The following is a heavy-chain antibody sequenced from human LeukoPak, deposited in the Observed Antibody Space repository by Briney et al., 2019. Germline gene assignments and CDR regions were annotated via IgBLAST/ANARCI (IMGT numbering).Heavy chain of an antibody. CDR1: RFTFTDYG. J-gene: IGHJ4*02. V-gene: IGHV3-33*01. D-gene: IGHD2-15*01. CDR2: IWYDGSGK. Sequence: GRFLRLSCAASRFTFTDYGMHWVRQPPGKGLEWVALIWYDGSGKYYADSVKGRFTISRDNSKNTLYLQMNSLRAEDTAVYYCARDWCGGGSCYYFDHWGQGTLVTVSS. CDR3: ARDWCGGGSCYYFDH.